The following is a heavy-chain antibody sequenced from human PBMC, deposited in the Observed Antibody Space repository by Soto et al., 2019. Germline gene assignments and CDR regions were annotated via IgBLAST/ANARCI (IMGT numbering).Heavy chain of an antibody. D-gene: IGHD4-4*01. CDR3: AKDTRNTVSHVDY. V-gene: IGHV3-23*01. Sequence: SGGSLRLSCAASGFTFSDYAISWVRPAPGKGLQWVSGISSNGVSTYYADSVKGRFTISRDNSKNTLFLQMNSLRAEDTAVYYCAKDTRNTVSHVDYWGQGTLVTVSS. J-gene: IGHJ4*02. CDR2: ISSNGVST. CDR1: GFTFSDYA.